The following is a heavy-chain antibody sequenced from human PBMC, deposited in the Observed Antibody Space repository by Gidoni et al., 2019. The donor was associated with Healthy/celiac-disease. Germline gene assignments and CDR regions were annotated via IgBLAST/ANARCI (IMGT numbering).Heavy chain of an antibody. CDR1: GFTFSSYA. V-gene: IGHV3-23*01. J-gene: IGHJ5*02. CDR2: ISGSGGST. Sequence: EVQLLESGGGLVQPGGSLRLSCAASGFTFSSYAMSWVRQAPGKGRGWVPAISGSGGSTYYADSVKGRFTISRDNSKNTLYLQMNSLRAEDTAVYYCAKDPTHPSSSWKTVFFSFWFDPWGQGTLVTVSS. CDR3: AKDPTHPSSSWKTVFFSFWFDP. D-gene: IGHD6-13*01.